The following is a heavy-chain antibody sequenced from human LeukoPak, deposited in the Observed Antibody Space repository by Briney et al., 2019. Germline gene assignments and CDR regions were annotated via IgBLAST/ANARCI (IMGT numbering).Heavy chain of an antibody. CDR1: GGSISSLY. V-gene: IGHV4-59*11. Sequence: SETLSLTCTVSGGSISSLYWSWIRQPPGKGLEWIGYIYYSWSTNYNPSLKSRVTISVDTSKNQFSLKLSSVTAADTAVYYCARGDCSGGSCENFDYWGQGTLVTVSS. D-gene: IGHD2-15*01. J-gene: IGHJ4*02. CDR2: IYYSWST. CDR3: ARGDCSGGSCENFDY.